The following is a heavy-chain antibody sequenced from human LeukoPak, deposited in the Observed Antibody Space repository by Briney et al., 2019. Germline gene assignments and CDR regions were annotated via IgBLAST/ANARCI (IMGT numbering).Heavy chain of an antibody. Sequence: SETLSLTCTVSGGSISSYYWTWLRQPPGKGLEWIGYIYDSGRTNYNPSLKSRVTISVDTSRKQFSLKLSSVTAADTAVYYCARDLYGDYAFDIWGQGTLVTVSS. V-gene: IGHV4-59*01. CDR1: GGSISSYY. CDR3: ARDLYGDYAFDI. J-gene: IGHJ3*02. CDR2: IYDSGRT. D-gene: IGHD4-17*01.